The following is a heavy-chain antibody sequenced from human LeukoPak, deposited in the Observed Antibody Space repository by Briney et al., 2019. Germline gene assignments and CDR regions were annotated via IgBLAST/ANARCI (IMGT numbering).Heavy chain of an antibody. Sequence: GGSLRLSCAASGFTFSDYYMSWIRQAPRKGLEWPSYISSSSSYTNSADSVKGRFTISRDNAKNSLYLQMNSLRAEDTAMYYCARDLSRGKSGWYDYWGQGTLVTVSS. CDR3: ARDLSRGKSGWYDY. D-gene: IGHD6-19*01. CDR1: GFTFSDYY. CDR2: ISSSSSYT. V-gene: IGHV3-11*05. J-gene: IGHJ4*02.